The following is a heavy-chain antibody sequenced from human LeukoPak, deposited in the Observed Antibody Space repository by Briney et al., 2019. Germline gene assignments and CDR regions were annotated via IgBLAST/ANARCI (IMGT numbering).Heavy chain of an antibody. CDR2: INPSGGST. D-gene: IGHD2-2*01. Sequence: ASVKVSCKASGFTFSSSAVHWVRQAPGQGLEWMGIINPSGGSTSYAQKFQGRVTMTRDTSTSTVYMELSSPRSEDTAVYYCARDIPYCSSTSCSRFDYWGQGTLVTVSS. J-gene: IGHJ4*02. V-gene: IGHV1-46*01. CDR3: ARDIPYCSSTSCSRFDY. CDR1: GFTFSSSA.